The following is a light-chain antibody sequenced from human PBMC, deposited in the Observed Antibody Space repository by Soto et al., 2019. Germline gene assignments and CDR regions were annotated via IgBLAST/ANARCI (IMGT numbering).Light chain of an antibody. CDR1: SSDVGGYNY. J-gene: IGLJ1*01. CDR3: CSYAGSYTYV. Sequence: QSVLTQPRSVSGCPGQSVTISCTGTSSDVGGYNYVSWYQQHPGKAPKLMIYDVSKRPSGVPDHFSGSKSGNTASLTISGLQAEDEADYYCCSYAGSYTYVFGTGTKVTVL. CDR2: DVS. V-gene: IGLV2-11*01.